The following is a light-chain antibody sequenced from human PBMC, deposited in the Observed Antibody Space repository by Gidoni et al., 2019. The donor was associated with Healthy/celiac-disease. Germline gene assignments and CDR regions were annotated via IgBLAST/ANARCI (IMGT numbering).Light chain of an antibody. Sequence: YELTQPPSVFVSPGQTASITCSGDQLGDKYACWYQQKPGQSPVLVIYQDSTRPSGIPVRFSGSNSGNTATLTIIGTQAMDESDYYCQAWDSSTAEFGGGTKLTVL. J-gene: IGLJ2*01. CDR2: QDS. V-gene: IGLV3-1*01. CDR1: QLGDKY. CDR3: QAWDSSTAE.